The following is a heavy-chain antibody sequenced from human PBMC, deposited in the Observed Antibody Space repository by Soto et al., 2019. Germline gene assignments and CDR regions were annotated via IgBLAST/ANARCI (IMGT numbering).Heavy chain of an antibody. V-gene: IGHV4-34*01. J-gene: IGHJ6*02. Sequence: QVQLQQWGAGLLKPLETLSLTCAVYGGSFSGYYWGWIRQPPGKGLEWIGEINNSGSTNYNPSLKSRVTLSVDTYKNPYSLKLSSGTAADTAVYYCARNGRPPSPSSNAMDVWGQGTTVTVSS. D-gene: IGHD2-8*01. CDR3: ARNGRPPSPSSNAMDV. CDR2: INNSGST. CDR1: GGSFSGYY.